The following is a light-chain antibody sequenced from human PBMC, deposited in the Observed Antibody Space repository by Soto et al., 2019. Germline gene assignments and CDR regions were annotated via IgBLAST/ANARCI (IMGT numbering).Light chain of an antibody. CDR3: QLYGTSLFT. V-gene: IGKV3-20*01. CDR2: GAS. CDR1: QSVSSY. Sequence: EIVLTQSPATLSLSPGERATLSCRASQSVSSYLAWYQQKPGQAPRLLIYGASSRATGIPDRFSGSGSGTDFTLTISRLDPEDFAVYYCQLYGTSLFTFGAGTKVDIK. J-gene: IGKJ4*01.